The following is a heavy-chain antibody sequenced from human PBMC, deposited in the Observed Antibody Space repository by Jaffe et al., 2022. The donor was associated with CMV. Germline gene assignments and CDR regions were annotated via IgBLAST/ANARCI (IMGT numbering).Heavy chain of an antibody. CDR2: IFYSGSTSGST. CDR1: GGSISSNNYF. Sequence: QLQLQESGPGLVMPSETLSLTCSVSGGSISSNNYFWAWIRQPPGKGLEWIGSIFYSGSTSGSTYYTPSLKSRLTVSVDTSKSQISLKLNSVTAADTAVYYCARQPRGFFPLHANHYYYYMDVWGKGTMVTVSS. V-gene: IGHV4-39*01. CDR3: ARQPRGFFPLHANHYYYYMDV. D-gene: IGHD2-8*01. J-gene: IGHJ6*03.